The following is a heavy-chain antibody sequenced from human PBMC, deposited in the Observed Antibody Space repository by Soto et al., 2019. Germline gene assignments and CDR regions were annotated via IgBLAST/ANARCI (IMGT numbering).Heavy chain of an antibody. CDR1: GYTFTSYD. V-gene: IGHV1-8*01. J-gene: IGHJ6*03. CDR2: MNPNSGNT. CDR3: ARAVRGSVYYVGYYYYYMDV. Sequence: QVQLVQSGAEVKKPGASVKVSCKASGYTFTSYDINWVRQATGQGLEWMGWMNPNSGNTGYAQKFQGRVTMTRNTSISTAYMELSSLRSEDTAVYYCARAVRGSVYYVGYYYYYMDVWGKGTTVTVSS. D-gene: IGHD3-3*01.